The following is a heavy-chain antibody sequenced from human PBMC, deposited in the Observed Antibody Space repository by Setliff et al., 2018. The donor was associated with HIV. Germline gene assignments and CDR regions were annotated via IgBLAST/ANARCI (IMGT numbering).Heavy chain of an antibody. CDR1: GYTFTSYG. CDR3: AQGGYCSSTTCRGAFDI. Sequence: ASVKVSCKASGYTFTSYGISWVRQAPGQGLEWMGWISTYNGNTKYAQRLQGRVTMTTDTSTSTAYMELSSLRSEDTAVYYCAQGGYCSSTTCRGAFDIWGQGTMVTVSS. D-gene: IGHD2-2*01. J-gene: IGHJ3*02. CDR2: ISTYNGNT. V-gene: IGHV1-18*01.